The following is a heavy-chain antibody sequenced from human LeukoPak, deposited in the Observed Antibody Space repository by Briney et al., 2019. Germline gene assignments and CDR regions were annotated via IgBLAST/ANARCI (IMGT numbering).Heavy chain of an antibody. J-gene: IGHJ6*03. Sequence: PGGSLKLSCAASGFTFSSYSMNWVRQAPGKGLEWVSSISSSSSYIYYADSVKGRFTISRDNAKNSLYLQMNSLRAEDTAVYYCARDRPERYYYYYMDVWGKGTTVTVSS. CDR2: ISSSSSYI. V-gene: IGHV3-21*01. CDR3: ARDRPERYYYYYMDV. D-gene: IGHD6-25*01. CDR1: GFTFSSYS.